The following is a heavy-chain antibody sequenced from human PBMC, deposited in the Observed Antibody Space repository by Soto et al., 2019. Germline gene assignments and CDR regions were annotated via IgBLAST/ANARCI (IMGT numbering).Heavy chain of an antibody. CDR3: ARVSSEIFGVVNTGMDV. V-gene: IGHV3-11*06. Sequence: GGSLRLSCAASGFTFSDYYMSWVRQAPGKGLEWVSYISSSSSYTNYADSVKGRFTISRDNAKNSLYLQMNSLRAEDTAVYYCARVSSEIFGVVNTGMDVWGQGTTVTVSS. CDR2: ISSSSSYT. J-gene: IGHJ6*02. CDR1: GFTFSDYY. D-gene: IGHD3-3*01.